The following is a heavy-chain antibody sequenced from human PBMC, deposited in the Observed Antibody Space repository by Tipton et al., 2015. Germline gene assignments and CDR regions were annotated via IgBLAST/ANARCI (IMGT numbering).Heavy chain of an antibody. CDR3: ACQDYDRLTRDYQTVDY. J-gene: IGHJ4*02. D-gene: IGHD3-9*01. Sequence: TLSLTCAVSAYSISSDYYWGWIRQPPGKGLEWIGSISHSGNTYYNPSLKSRVTMSRDTSKNQFSLKLTSVTAADTAVYYCACQDYDRLTRDYQTVDYWGQGTLGSVSS. V-gene: IGHV4-38-2*01. CDR2: ISHSGNT. CDR1: AYSISSDYY.